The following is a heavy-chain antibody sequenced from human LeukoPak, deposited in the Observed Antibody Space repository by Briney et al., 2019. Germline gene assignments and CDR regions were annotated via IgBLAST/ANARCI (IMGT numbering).Heavy chain of an antibody. CDR1: AFSLSRNF. CDR2: IYIGGDT. D-gene: IGHD2-15*01. Sequence: GGSLRLSCAASAFSLSRNFMGWVRQAPGKGLEWVSLIYIGGDTYYADSVKGRFTISRDNSKNTIYLQMNSLRAEDTAVYYCARETSYCSGGSCYYGMDVWGQGTTVTVSS. CDR3: ARETSYCSGGSCYYGMDV. J-gene: IGHJ6*02. V-gene: IGHV3-53*01.